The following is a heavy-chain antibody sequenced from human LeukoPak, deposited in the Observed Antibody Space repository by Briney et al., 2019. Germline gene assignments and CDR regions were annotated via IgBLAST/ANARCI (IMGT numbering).Heavy chain of an antibody. CDR2: IFGSGDTT. D-gene: IGHD5-12*01. Sequence: GGSLRLSCAASGFTISSYGLNWVRQAPRKGLEWVSVIFGSGDTTNYADSVKGRFTISRDRSKNTLYLEMHSLRADDTAVYYCAKDHKPDGGYDIDYWGQGTLVIVSS. V-gene: IGHV3-23*01. J-gene: IGHJ4*02. CDR3: AKDHKPDGGYDIDY. CDR1: GFTISSYG.